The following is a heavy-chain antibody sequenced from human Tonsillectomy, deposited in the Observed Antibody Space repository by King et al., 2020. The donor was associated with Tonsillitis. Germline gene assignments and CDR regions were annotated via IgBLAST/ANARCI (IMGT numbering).Heavy chain of an antibody. CDR2: ISFDGNKE. V-gene: IGHV3-30*16. CDR3: ARDNYAYSGSFHGY. Sequence: VQLVESGGGVVQPGRSLRLSCAASGFIFSVHAMHWVRQTPGKGLEWVAAISFDGNKEYYGDSVRGRFTISRDNSENTLDLQMNSLTAEDTAVYYCARDNYAYSGSFHGYWGQGTLVTVSS. J-gene: IGHJ4*02. D-gene: IGHD1-26*01. CDR1: GFIFSVHA.